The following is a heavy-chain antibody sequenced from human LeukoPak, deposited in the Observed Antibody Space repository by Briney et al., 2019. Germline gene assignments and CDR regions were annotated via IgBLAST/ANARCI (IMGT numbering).Heavy chain of an antibody. CDR2: ISSSSSYI. D-gene: IGHD6-6*01. CDR3: ARGFEYSRGY. Sequence: PGGSLRLSCAASGFTFSSYAMSWVRQAPGKGLEWVSSISSSSSYIYYADSVKGRFTISRDNAKNSLYLQMNSLRAEDTAVYYCARGFEYSRGYWGQGTLVTVSS. J-gene: IGHJ4*02. V-gene: IGHV3-21*01. CDR1: GFTFSSYA.